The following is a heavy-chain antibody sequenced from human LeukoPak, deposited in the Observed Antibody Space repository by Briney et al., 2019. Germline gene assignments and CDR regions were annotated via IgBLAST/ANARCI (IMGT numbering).Heavy chain of an antibody. Sequence: PSETLSLTCTVSGGSISSYYWSWIRQPPGKGLEWIGYIYYSGSTNYNPSLKSRVTISVDTSKNQFSLKLSSVTAADTAVYYCARWGYYDILTGYYDAFDIWGQGTMVTVSS. J-gene: IGHJ3*02. D-gene: IGHD3-9*01. CDR2: IYYSGST. V-gene: IGHV4-59*08. CDR1: GGSISSYY. CDR3: ARWGYYDILTGYYDAFDI.